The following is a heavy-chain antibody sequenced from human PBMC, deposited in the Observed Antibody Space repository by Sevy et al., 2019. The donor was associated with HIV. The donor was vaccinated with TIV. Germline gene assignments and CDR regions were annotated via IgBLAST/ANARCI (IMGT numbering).Heavy chain of an antibody. CDR1: GGSISSSSYY. CDR3: ARQPGYGDYVN. Sequence: SETLSLTCTVSGGSISSSSYYWGWIRQPPGKGLEWFGSIYYSGSTYYNPSLKSRVTISVDTSKNQFSLKLSSVTAAGTAVYYCARQPGYGDYVNWGQGTLVTFSS. CDR2: IYYSGST. J-gene: IGHJ4*02. V-gene: IGHV4-39*01. D-gene: IGHD4-17*01.